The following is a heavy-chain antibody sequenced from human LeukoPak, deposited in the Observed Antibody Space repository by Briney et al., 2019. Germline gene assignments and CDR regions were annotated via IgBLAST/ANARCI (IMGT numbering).Heavy chain of an antibody. CDR3: AKDTRIQLWSPFDY. CDR1: GLTFSSYA. D-gene: IGHD5-18*01. CDR2: ISGSGAIT. Sequence: GGSLSLSCAASGLTFSSYAMSWVRQAPGKGLEWVSAISGSGAITNYADSVKGRFAISRDNSKNTLSLQMYRLRAEDTAVYYCAKDTRIQLWSPFDYWGQGTLVTVSS. J-gene: IGHJ4*02. V-gene: IGHV3-23*01.